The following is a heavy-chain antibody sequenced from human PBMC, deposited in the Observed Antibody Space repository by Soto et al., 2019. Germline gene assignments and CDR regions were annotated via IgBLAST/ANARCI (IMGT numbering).Heavy chain of an antibody. CDR3: AKGSEVARQELDY. J-gene: IGHJ4*02. V-gene: IGHV3-30*18. Sequence: QMQLVESGGGVVQPGRSLRLSCAASGFTFSNFGMHWVRQAPGKGLEWVAVISYDGSDKYYSDSVKGRFTISRDNSKNTLFLQMNSLRVEDTAVYYCAKGSEVARQELDYWGQGTLVTVSS. CDR2: ISYDGSDK. CDR1: GFTFSNFG. D-gene: IGHD2-15*01.